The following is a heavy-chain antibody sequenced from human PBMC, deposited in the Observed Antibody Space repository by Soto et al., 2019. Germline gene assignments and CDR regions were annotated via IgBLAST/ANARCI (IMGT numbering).Heavy chain of an antibody. CDR2: INPNSGGT. V-gene: IGHV1-2*02. J-gene: IGHJ4*02. CDR3: ARVGCGGDCYSGYFDY. CDR1: GCTFTGYY. D-gene: IGHD2-21*02. Sequence: ASVKVSCKASGCTFTGYYMHWVRQAPGQGLEWMGWINPNSGGTNYAQKFQGRVTMTRDTSISTAYMELSRLRSDDTAVYYCARVGCGGDCYSGYFDYWGQGTLVTVSS.